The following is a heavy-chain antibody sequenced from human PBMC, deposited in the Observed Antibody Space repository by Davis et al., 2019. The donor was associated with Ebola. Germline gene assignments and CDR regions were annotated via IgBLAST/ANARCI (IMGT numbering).Heavy chain of an antibody. D-gene: IGHD5-18*01. V-gene: IGHV3-73*01. J-gene: IGHJ4*02. CDR3: TGDPRGYSYGYGGDY. Sequence: GESLKIPCAASGFTFSGSAMHWVRQASGTGLEWVGRIRSKANSYATAYAASVKGRLTISRDDSKNTAYLQMNSLKTEDTAVYYCTGDPRGYSYGYGGDYWGQGTLVTVSS. CDR2: IRSKANSYAT. CDR1: GFTFSGSA.